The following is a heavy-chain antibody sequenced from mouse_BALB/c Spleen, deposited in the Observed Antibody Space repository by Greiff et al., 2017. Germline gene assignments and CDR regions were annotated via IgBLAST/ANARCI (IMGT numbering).Heavy chain of an antibody. J-gene: IGHJ4*01. V-gene: IGHV5-9-4*01. Sequence: EVQVVESGGGLVKPGGSLKLSCAASGFTFSSYAMSWVRQSPEKRLEWVAEISSGGSYTYYPDTVTGRFTISRDNAKNTLYLEMSSLRSEDTAMYYCARIYRYGAMDDWGQGTSVTVSS. D-gene: IGHD2-14*01. CDR3: ARIYRYGAMDD. CDR2: ISSGGSYT. CDR1: GFTFSSYA.